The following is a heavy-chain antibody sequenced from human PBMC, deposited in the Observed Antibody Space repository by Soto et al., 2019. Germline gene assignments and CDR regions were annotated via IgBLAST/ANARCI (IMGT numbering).Heavy chain of an antibody. Sequence: SSVKVSCKASGYTFTSYVISWVRQAPGQGLEWMGWISAYNGNTNYAQKLQGRVTMTTDTSTSTAYMELRSLRSDDTAVYYCARDVLRYFDWLSDFDYWGQGTLVAVS. J-gene: IGHJ4*02. CDR1: GYTFTSYV. V-gene: IGHV1-18*01. CDR3: ARDVLRYFDWLSDFDY. D-gene: IGHD3-9*01. CDR2: ISAYNGNT.